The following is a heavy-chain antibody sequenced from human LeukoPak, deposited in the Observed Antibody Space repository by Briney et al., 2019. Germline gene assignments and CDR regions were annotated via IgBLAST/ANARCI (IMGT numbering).Heavy chain of an antibody. CDR2: IYYSGST. Sequence: SETLSLTCTVSGGSISSGDYYWSWIRQPPGKGLEWIGYIYYSGSTYYNPSLKSRVTISVDTSKNQFSLKLSSVTAADTAMYYCARSSSVEMATRSRGQGTLVTVSS. D-gene: IGHD5-24*01. CDR3: ARSSSVEMATRS. J-gene: IGHJ4*02. V-gene: IGHV4-30-4*01. CDR1: GGSISSGDYY.